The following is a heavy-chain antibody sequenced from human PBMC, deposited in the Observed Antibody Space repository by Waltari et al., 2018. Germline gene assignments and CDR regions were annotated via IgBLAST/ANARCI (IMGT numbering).Heavy chain of an antibody. Sequence: EVQLVESGGGLVKPGGSLRLSCAASGFNFSSYSLNWVRQAPGKGLEWVSSISSSSSYIYYADSVKGRFTISRDNAKNSLYLQMNSLRAEDTAVYYCARGIYGSGSYADFRGQGTLVTVSS. CDR2: ISSSSSYI. J-gene: IGHJ4*02. D-gene: IGHD3-10*01. CDR3: ARGIYGSGSYADF. V-gene: IGHV3-21*01. CDR1: GFNFSSYS.